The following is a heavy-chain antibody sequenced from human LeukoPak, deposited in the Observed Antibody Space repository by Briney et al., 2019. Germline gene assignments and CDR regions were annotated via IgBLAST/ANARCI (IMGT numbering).Heavy chain of an antibody. CDR2: IYYSGST. Sequence: SETLSLTCTVSGGSISSYYWSWIRQPPGKGLEWIGYIYYSGSTNYNPSLKSRVTISVDTSKNQFSLKLSSVTAADTAVYYCARDRSDYGDYGNWFDPWGQGTLVTVSS. V-gene: IGHV4-59*12. D-gene: IGHD4-17*01. J-gene: IGHJ5*02. CDR3: ARDRSDYGDYGNWFDP. CDR1: GGSISSYY.